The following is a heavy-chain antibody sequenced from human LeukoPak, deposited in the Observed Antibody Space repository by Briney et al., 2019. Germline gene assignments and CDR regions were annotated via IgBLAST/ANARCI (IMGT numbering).Heavy chain of an antibody. CDR2: IYYSGST. J-gene: IGHJ4*02. CDR1: GGSISSYY. Sequence: KPSETLSLTCTVSGGSISSYYWSWIRQPPGKGLEWIGYIYYSGSTNYNPSLKSRVTISVDTSKNQFSLKLSSVTAADTAVYYCARVGSSSWYGLFDYWGQGTLVAVSS. V-gene: IGHV4-59*12. D-gene: IGHD6-13*01. CDR3: ARVGSSSWYGLFDY.